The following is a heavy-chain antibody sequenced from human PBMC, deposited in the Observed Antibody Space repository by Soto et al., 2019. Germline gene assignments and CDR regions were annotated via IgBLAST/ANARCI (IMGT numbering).Heavy chain of an antibody. D-gene: IGHD3-10*01. CDR3: ARDLWFGELSLGY. CDR2: IYYSGST. CDR1: GGSISSGDYY. V-gene: IGHV4-30-4*01. Sequence: SETLSLTCTVSGGSISSGDYYWSWIRQPPGKGLEWTGYIYYSGSTYYNPSLKSRVTISVDTSKNQFSLKLSSVTAADTAVYYCARDLWFGELSLGYWGQGTLVTVS. J-gene: IGHJ4*02.